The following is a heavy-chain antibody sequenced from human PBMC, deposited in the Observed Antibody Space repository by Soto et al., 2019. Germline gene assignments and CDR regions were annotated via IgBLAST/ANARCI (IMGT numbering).Heavy chain of an antibody. CDR2: IYYSGST. D-gene: IGHD3-16*01. CDR1: GGSISSSSYY. Sequence: SETLSLTCTVSGGSISSSSYYWGWIRQPPGKGLEWIGSIYYSGSTYYNPSLKSRVTISVDTSKNQFSLKLSSVTVADTAVYYCARLERGRNSARGGSYGMDVWGQGTTVTVSS. CDR3: ARLERGRNSARGGSYGMDV. V-gene: IGHV4-39*01. J-gene: IGHJ6*02.